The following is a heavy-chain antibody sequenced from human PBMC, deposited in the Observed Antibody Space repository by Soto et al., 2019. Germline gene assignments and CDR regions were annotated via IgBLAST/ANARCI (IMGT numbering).Heavy chain of an antibody. CDR1: GYTFSRYG. CDR2: VSGYKGDT. Sequence: QGQLVQSGPEVKKPGASVKVSCKASGYTFSRYGISWGRQAPGQGLDWMGWVSGYKGDTKYAQKVQGRVNMTIDTSTYTAYMELRSLTSDDTAKYYCAKNGQPPYYYYGLDVWGQGTTVTVSS. J-gene: IGHJ6*02. V-gene: IGHV1-18*01. D-gene: IGHD2-8*01. CDR3: AKNGQPPYYYYGLDV.